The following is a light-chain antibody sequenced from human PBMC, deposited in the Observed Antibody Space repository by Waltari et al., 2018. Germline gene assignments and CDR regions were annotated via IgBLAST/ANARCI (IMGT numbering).Light chain of an antibody. CDR3: QQYGTSPLT. V-gene: IGKV3-20*01. CDR1: QSVSFNY. CDR2: AAS. Sequence: EIVLTQFPGTLSLYPGERATLSCRARQSVSFNYLAWFQQKPGQPPRLLIYAASTRATGIPDRFSGSGSGTDFTLTISRLEPADFAVYYCQQYGTSPLTFGGGTKVEI. J-gene: IGKJ4*01.